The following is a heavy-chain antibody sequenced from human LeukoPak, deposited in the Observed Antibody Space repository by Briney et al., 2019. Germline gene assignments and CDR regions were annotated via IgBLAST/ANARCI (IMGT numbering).Heavy chain of an antibody. Sequence: GGSLRLSCAASGFTFSSYEMNWVRQAPGKGLEWVSYISSSGSTIYYADSVKGRFTISRDNAKNSLYLQVNSLRAEDTAVYYCAKLGITMIGGVWGKGTTVTTSS. CDR3: AKLGITMIGGV. V-gene: IGHV3-48*03. CDR1: GFTFSSYE. CDR2: ISSSGSTI. J-gene: IGHJ6*04. D-gene: IGHD3-10*02.